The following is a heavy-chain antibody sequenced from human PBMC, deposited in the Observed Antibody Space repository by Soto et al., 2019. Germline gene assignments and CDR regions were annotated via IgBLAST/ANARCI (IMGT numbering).Heavy chain of an antibody. Sequence: SETLSLTCTVSGGSISSYYCGWIRQPPGKGLEWIGYIFYSGSTNYNPSLEGRVTISVDTSKNQFSLKVSSVTAADTAVYYCERHYPLGNNWNYFDYWGQGTLVTVSS. CDR3: ERHYPLGNNWNYFDY. V-gene: IGHV4-59*01. CDR2: IFYSGST. J-gene: IGHJ4*02. CDR1: GGSISSYY. D-gene: IGHD1-1*01.